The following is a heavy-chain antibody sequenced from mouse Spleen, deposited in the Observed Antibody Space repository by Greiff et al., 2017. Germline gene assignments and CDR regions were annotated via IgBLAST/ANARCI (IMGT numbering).Heavy chain of an antibody. CDR3: APYGYDVGFAY. V-gene: IGHV1-64*01. Sequence: QVQLKQPGAELVKPGASVKLSCKASGYTFTSYWMHWVKQRPGQGLEWIGMIHPNSGSTNYNEKFKSKATLTVDKSSSTAYMQLSSLTSEDSAVYYCAPYGYDVGFAYWGQGTLVTVSA. J-gene: IGHJ3*01. D-gene: IGHD2-2*01. CDR2: IHPNSGST. CDR1: GYTFTSYW.